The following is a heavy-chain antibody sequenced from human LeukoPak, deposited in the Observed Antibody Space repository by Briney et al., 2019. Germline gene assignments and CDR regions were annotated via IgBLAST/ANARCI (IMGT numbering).Heavy chain of an antibody. J-gene: IGHJ4*02. D-gene: IGHD3-10*01. CDR1: GYTLTNYG. CDR2: TSSYNRNT. CDR3: ARVISKPTRYYFDY. Sequence: GASVKVSCKASGYTLTNYGIAWVRQAPGQGLEWMGWTSSYNRNTKYEQKFQGRVTMTTDTSTSTAYMELRSLRSDDTAVYYCARVISKPTRYYFDYWGQGTLVTVSS. V-gene: IGHV1-18*01.